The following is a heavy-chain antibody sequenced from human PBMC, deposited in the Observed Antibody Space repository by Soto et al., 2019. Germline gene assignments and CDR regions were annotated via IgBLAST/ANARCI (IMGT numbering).Heavy chain of an antibody. CDR3: ARRVFP. J-gene: IGHJ5*02. CDR2: IYYSEST. V-gene: IGHV4-31*03. CDR1: GDSISSGSYY. Sequence: PSETLSLTCTVSGDSISSGSYYCNWIRQHPGKGLEWIGYIYYSESTYYNPSLKSRVTISVDTSKNQFSLKLSSVTAADTAVYYCARRVFPWGQGTLVTVSS.